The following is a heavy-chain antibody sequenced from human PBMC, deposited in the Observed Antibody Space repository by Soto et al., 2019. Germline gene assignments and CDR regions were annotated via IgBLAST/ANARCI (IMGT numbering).Heavy chain of an antibody. D-gene: IGHD3-10*01. CDR2: INPNNGGT. V-gene: IGHV1-2*02. J-gene: IGHJ1*01. Sequence: QVRLVQSGAEVKRPGASVRVSCETSGYTFIGYYVHWVRQAPGQGLELMGWINPNNGGTKYSQKFQGRVTMTRDTSINTAYMELSRLTTDDTAVYYCARRRGNYPITEFLQYWGQGTLVTVSS. CDR3: ARRRGNYPITEFLQY. CDR1: GYTFIGYY.